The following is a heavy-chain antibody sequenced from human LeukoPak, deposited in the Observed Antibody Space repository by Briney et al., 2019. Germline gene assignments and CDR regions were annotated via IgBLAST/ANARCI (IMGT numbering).Heavy chain of an antibody. CDR3: ARHYHYGSGPYRPFES. D-gene: IGHD3-10*01. CDR2: IYYSGTT. J-gene: IGHJ4*02. Sequence: PSETLSLTCTVSGGSISSSNYYWGWVRQPPGKGLEWIGSIYYSGTTYYNPSLKSRVIMSVDTSKNQFSLNLNSVTAADTAVYYCARHYHYGSGPYRPFESWGQGTLVSVSS. CDR1: GGSISSSNYY. V-gene: IGHV4-39*01.